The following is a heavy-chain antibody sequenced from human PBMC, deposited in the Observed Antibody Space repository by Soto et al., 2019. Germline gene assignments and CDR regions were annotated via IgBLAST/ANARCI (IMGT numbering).Heavy chain of an antibody. V-gene: IGHV1-69*13. Sequence: SVKVSCKASGGTFSSYAISWVRQAPGQGLEWMGGIIPIFGTANYAQKFQGRVTITADESTSTAYMELGSLRSEDTAVYYCARLDRGIAAAGSHAFDIWGQGTMVTVSS. CDR3: ARLDRGIAAAGSHAFDI. J-gene: IGHJ3*02. CDR2: IIPIFGTA. CDR1: GGTFSSYA. D-gene: IGHD6-13*01.